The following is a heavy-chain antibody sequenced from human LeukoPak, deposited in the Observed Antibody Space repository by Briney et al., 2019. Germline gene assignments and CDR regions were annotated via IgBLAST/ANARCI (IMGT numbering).Heavy chain of an antibody. Sequence: ASVKVSCKASGYTFTSYGISWVRQAPGQGLEWRGWISAYNGNTNYAQKLQGRVTMTTDTSTSTAYMELRSLRSDDTAVYYCARDHYYDILTGYYPPLYYGMDVWGKGTTVTVSS. CDR3: ARDHYYDILTGYYPPLYYGMDV. D-gene: IGHD3-9*01. J-gene: IGHJ6*04. CDR1: GYTFTSYG. CDR2: ISAYNGNT. V-gene: IGHV1-18*04.